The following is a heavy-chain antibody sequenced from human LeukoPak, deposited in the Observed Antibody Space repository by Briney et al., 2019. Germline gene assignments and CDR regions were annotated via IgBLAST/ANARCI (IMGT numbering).Heavy chain of an antibody. CDR1: GGSISNSNYY. CDR3: ATGHSIAAAGTKWFDP. V-gene: IGHV4-39*07. J-gene: IGHJ5*02. Sequence: PSETLSLTCTVSGGSISNSNYYRGWIRQPPGKGLEWIGNIYYSGSTYYNPSLKSRVTISVDTSKNQFSLKLSSVTAADTAVYYCATGHSIAAAGTKWFDPWGQGTLVTVSS. CDR2: IYYSGST. D-gene: IGHD6-13*01.